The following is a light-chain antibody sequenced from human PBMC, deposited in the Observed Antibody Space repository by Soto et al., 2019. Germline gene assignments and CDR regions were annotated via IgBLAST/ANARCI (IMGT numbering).Light chain of an antibody. V-gene: IGKV1-16*01. CDR2: ATS. Sequence: DIEMTQSPSSLSASMGDRVTITCRASQAVDNDLAWFQQKPGQAPKSLIYATSRLQSGVPPRFSGSGSGTEFTLTITSXXXXDFGTYYCLQYTSYPLTFGGGTTVE. J-gene: IGKJ4*01. CDR3: LQYTSYPLT. CDR1: QAVDND.